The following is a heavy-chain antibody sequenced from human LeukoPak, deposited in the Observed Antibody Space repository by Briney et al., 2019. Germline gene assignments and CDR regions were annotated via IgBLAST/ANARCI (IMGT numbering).Heavy chain of an antibody. CDR1: GGSISSYY. CDR2: IYYSGST. J-gene: IGHJ4*02. V-gene: IGHV4-59*01. D-gene: IGHD3-22*01. CDR3: ARLPYYYYSSGTSDY. Sequence: SETLSLTCAVSGGSISSYYWSWIRQPPRERLEWIGYIYYSGSTNYNPSLKSRVTISVDTSKNQFSLKLSSVTAADTAVYYCARLPYYYYSSGTSDYWGQGTLVTVFS.